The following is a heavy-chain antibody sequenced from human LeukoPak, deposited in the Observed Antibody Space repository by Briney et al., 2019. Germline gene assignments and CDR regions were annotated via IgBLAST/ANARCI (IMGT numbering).Heavy chain of an antibody. CDR2: INPNSGGT. CDR3: ARDGMYYYDSSGLDY. V-gene: IGHV1-2*02. Sequence: GASVKVSCKASGYTFTGYYMHWVRQAPGQGLEWMGWINPNSGGTNYAQKFQGRVTMTRDTSISTAYMELSRLRSDDTAVYYCARDGMYYYDSSGLDYWGQGTLVTVSS. CDR1: GYTFTGYY. D-gene: IGHD3-22*01. J-gene: IGHJ4*02.